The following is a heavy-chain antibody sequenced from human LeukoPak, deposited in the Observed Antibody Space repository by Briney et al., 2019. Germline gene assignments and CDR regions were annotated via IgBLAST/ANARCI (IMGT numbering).Heavy chain of an antibody. Sequence: SETLSLTCTVSGGSLGSYYWSWIRQPPGKGLEWIGYIYYSGSTNYNPSLKSRVTISVDTSKSQFSLDLSSVTAADTAIYYCTRHKRWLQSPDAFDIWGQGTMVTVSS. V-gene: IGHV4-59*08. CDR3: TRHKRWLQSPDAFDI. CDR2: IYYSGST. CDR1: GGSLGSYY. J-gene: IGHJ3*02. D-gene: IGHD5-24*01.